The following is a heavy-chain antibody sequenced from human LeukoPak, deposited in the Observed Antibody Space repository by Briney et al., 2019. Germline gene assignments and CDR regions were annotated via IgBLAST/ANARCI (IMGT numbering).Heavy chain of an antibody. V-gene: IGHV1-18*01. CDR1: GYTFTSYG. CDR2: ISAYNGNT. J-gene: IGHJ4*02. CDR3: ARDLVNCGGDCYSDY. Sequence: SVTRSCKASGYTFTSYGISWVRQAPGQGLEWMGWISAYNGNTNYAQKLQGRVTMTTDTSTSTAYMELRSLRSDDTAVYYCARDLVNCGGDCYSDYWGQGPVLTVSS. D-gene: IGHD2-21*02.